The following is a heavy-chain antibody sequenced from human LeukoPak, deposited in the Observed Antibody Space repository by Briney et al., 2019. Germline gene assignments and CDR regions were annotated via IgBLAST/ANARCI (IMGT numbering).Heavy chain of an antibody. J-gene: IGHJ4*02. Sequence: SQTLSLTCTGSGGSINSGYYWSWLRQHPGRGLEWIGYIYYNGDTYYNPSLKSRITMSTDASKNQFSLRLSSVTAADTTVYFCARTYFDIFTGPRDIPHYFDYWGQGTLVSVSS. D-gene: IGHD3-9*01. CDR2: IYYNGDT. V-gene: IGHV4-31*03. CDR1: GGSINSGYY. CDR3: ARTYFDIFTGPRDIPHYFDY.